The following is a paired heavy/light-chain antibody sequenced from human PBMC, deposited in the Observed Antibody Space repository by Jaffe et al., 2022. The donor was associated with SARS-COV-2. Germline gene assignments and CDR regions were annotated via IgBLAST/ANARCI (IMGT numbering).Heavy chain of an antibody. Sequence: EVQLLESGGGLVQPGGSLRLSCAASGFTFSSYAMSWVRQAPGKGLEWVSAISGSGGSTYYADSVKGRFTISRDNSKNTLYLQMNSLRAEDTAVYYCAKSPGYYYDSSGYYYFDYWGQGTLVTVSS. V-gene: IGHV3-23*01. D-gene: IGHD3-22*01. CDR2: ISGSGGST. CDR1: GFTFSSYA. J-gene: IGHJ4*02. CDR3: AKSPGYYYDSSGYYYFDY.
Light chain of an antibody. V-gene: IGKV3-15*01. CDR3: QQYNNWPPGIT. J-gene: IGKJ3*01. CDR1: QSVSSN. CDR2: GAS. Sequence: EIVMTQSPATLSVSPGERATLSCRASQSVSSNLAWYQQKPGQAPRLLIYGASTRATGIPARFSGSGSGTEFTLTISSLQSEDFAVYYCQQYNNWPPGITFGPGTKVDIK.